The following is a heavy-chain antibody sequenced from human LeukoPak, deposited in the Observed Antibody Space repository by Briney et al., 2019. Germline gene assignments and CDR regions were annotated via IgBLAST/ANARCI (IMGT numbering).Heavy chain of an antibody. CDR3: ARDTILTGYDY. CDR2: IYYSGST. D-gene: IGHD3-9*01. V-gene: IGHV4-39*07. Sequence: SETLSLTCTVSGGSISSSSYYWGWIRQPPGKGLEWIGSIYYSGSTYYNPSLKSRVTISVDTSKNQFSLKLSSVTAADTAVYYCARDTILTGYDYWGQGTLVTVSS. CDR1: GGSISSSSYY. J-gene: IGHJ4*02.